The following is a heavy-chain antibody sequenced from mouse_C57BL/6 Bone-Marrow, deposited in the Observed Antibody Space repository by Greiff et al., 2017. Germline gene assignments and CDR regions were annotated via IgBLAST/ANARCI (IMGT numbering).Heavy chain of an antibody. CDR2: IYPGDGDT. CDR3: ARDYGSSDGYFGV. V-gene: IGHV1-82*01. CDR1: GYAFSSSW. Sequence: QVQLQQSGPELVKPGASVKFSCKASGYAFSSSWMNWVKQRPGKGLEWIGRIYPGDGDTNYNGKFKGKATLTADKSSSTAYMQLSSLTSEYSAVYVCARDYGSSDGYFGVWDTGTTVTVTS. J-gene: IGHJ1*03. D-gene: IGHD1-1*01.